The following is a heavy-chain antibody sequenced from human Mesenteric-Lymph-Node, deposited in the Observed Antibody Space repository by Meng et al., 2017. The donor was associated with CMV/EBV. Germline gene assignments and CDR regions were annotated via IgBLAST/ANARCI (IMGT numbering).Heavy chain of an antibody. CDR2: VIATGGNT. J-gene: IGHJ4*02. CDR3: AKAILGRHFDF. Sequence: LSCAASGFTFSTYSMNWVRQAPGKGLEWVSHVIATGGNTFYADSVKGRFTVSRDNSKNTVYLEMNSLRVEDTAVYYCAKAILGRHFDFWGQGTLVTVSS. CDR1: GFTFSTYS. D-gene: IGHD2-15*01. V-gene: IGHV3-23*01.